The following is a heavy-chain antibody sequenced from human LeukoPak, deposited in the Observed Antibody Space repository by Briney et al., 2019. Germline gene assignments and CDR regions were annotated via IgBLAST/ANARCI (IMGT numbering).Heavy chain of an antibody. CDR2: ISSSSSYT. CDR1: GFTSSDYY. J-gene: IGHJ6*02. V-gene: IGHV3-11*03. D-gene: IGHD1-1*01. CDR3: ARSQRRSYYGMDV. Sequence: PGGSLRLSCAASGFTSSDYYMSWIRQAPGKGLEWVSYISSSSSYTNYADPVKGRFTISRDNAKNSLYLQMNSLRAEDTAVYYCARSQRRSYYGMDVWGQGTTVTVSS.